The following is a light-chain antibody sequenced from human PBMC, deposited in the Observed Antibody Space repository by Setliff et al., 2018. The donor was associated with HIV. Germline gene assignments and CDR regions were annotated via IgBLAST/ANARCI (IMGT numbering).Light chain of an antibody. J-gene: IGLJ1*01. CDR1: ASDVGGYNY. V-gene: IGLV2-14*03. CDR2: DVT. CDR3: SSYTASSTLYV. Sequence: ALTQPASVSGSPGQSITISCTGSASDVGGYNYVSWYQQQRGKAPKLIIYDVTHRPSGVSHRFSASKSGNTASLTISVLQAEDKADYFCSSYTASSTLYVFGTETKVTVL.